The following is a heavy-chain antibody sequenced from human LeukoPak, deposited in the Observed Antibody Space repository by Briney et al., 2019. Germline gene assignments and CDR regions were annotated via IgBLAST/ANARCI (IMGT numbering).Heavy chain of an antibody. Sequence: ASVKVSCKASGYTFTSYGISWVRQAPGQGLEWMGWISAYSGNTNYAQKLQGRVTMTTDTSTSTAYMELRSLRSDDTAVYYCARVPYCGGDCYSWSYYYMDVWGIGTTVTISS. CDR1: GYTFTSYG. J-gene: IGHJ6*03. V-gene: IGHV1-18*01. CDR2: ISAYSGNT. D-gene: IGHD2-21*02. CDR3: ARVPYCGGDCYSWSYYYMDV.